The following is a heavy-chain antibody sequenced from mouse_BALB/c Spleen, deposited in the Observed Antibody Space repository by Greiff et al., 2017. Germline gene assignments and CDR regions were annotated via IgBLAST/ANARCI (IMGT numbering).Heavy chain of an antibody. V-gene: IGHV1S29*02. CDR3: VSYYRHDPYFDY. CDR1: GYTFTDYN. CDR2: IYPYNGGT. D-gene: IGHD2-14*01. J-gene: IGHJ2*01. Sequence: EVQLQQSGPELVKPGASVKISCKASGYTFTDYNMHWVKQSHGKSLEWIGYIYPYNGGTGYNQKFKSKATLTVDNSSSTAYMELRSLTSEDSAVYYCVSYYRHDPYFDYWGQGTTLTVSS.